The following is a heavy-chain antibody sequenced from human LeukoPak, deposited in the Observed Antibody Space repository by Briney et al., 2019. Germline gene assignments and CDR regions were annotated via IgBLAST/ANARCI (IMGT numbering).Heavy chain of an antibody. Sequence: GKSLRLSCAGSGFTFRSYGMHWVRQAPGKGLEWVAIISYDGSNKYSADSVKGRFTISRDNAKNSVYLQMNNLRAEDTAVYYYARDWSDGFDYWGQGTLVTVSS. CDR2: ISYDGSNK. D-gene: IGHD3-3*01. CDR1: GFTFRSYG. J-gene: IGHJ4*02. V-gene: IGHV3-33*05. CDR3: ARDWSDGFDY.